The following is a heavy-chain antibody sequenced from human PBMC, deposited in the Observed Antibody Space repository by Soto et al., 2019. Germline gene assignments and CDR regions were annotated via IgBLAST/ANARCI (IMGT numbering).Heavy chain of an antibody. Sequence: GGSLRLSCTASGFTFSSYAMSWVRQAPGKGLEWVSAISGSGGSTYYADSVKGRFTISRDNSKNTLYLQMNSLRAEDTAVYYCAKDLYYYGSGRGNAFDIWGQGTMVTVSS. J-gene: IGHJ3*02. CDR3: AKDLYYYGSGRGNAFDI. CDR2: ISGSGGST. V-gene: IGHV3-23*01. D-gene: IGHD3-10*01. CDR1: GFTFSSYA.